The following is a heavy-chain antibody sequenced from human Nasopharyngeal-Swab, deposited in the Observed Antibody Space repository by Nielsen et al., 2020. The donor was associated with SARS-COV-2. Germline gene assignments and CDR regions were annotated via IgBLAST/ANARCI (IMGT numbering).Heavy chain of an antibody. J-gene: IGHJ5*02. V-gene: IGHV5-10-1*01. CDR2: IDPSDSYT. CDR3: ATLTVGGNNWFDP. Sequence: VRQMPGKGLEWMGRIDPSDSYTNYSPSFQGHVTISADKSTSTAYLQWSSLKASDTAMYYCATLTVGGNNWFDPWGQGTLVTVSS. D-gene: IGHD4-23*01.